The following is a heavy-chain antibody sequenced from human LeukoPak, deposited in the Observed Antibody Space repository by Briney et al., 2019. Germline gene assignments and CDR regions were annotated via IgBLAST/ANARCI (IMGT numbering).Heavy chain of an antibody. CDR3: ARGKSGYDYGLDH. CDR1: GFTFSSYS. D-gene: IGHD5-12*01. J-gene: IGHJ4*02. CDR2: ISSSSSYI. V-gene: IGHV3-21*04. Sequence: GGSLRLSCAASGFTFSSYSVNWVRQAPGKGLEWVSSISSSSSYIYYADSVKGRFTISRDNAKNSLYLQMNSLRAEDTAVYYCARGKSGYDYGLDHWGQGILVIVSS.